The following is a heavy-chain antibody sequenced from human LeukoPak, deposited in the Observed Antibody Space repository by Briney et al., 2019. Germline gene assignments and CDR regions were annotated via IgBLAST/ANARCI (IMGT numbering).Heavy chain of an antibody. D-gene: IGHD2-2*01. V-gene: IGHV3-30*04. J-gene: IGHJ3*02. CDR3: ARDRLPAAVWNDAFDI. CDR1: GFTFSSYA. CDR2: ISYDGSNK. Sequence: QPGGSLRLSCAASGFTFSSYAMHWVRQAPGKGLEWVAVISYDGSNKYYADSVKGRFTISRDNSKNTLYLQMNSLRAEDTAVYYCARDRLPAAVWNDAFDIWGQGTMVTVSS.